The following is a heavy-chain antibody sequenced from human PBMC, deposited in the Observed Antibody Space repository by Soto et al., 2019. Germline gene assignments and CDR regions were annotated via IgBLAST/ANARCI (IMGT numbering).Heavy chain of an antibody. Sequence: EVQLVESGGDLVQPGGSLRLSCVASGFSVNSGYMNWVRQAPGKGPQWVSVIYRGGTTYQPDSVKGRFTISRDDSKNALYLQMNSLRPEDTAVYYCARANDFNAFDIWGPGTVVTVSS. J-gene: IGHJ3*02. V-gene: IGHV3-53*01. D-gene: IGHD2-21*02. CDR2: IYRGGTT. CDR3: ARANDFNAFDI. CDR1: GFSVNSGY.